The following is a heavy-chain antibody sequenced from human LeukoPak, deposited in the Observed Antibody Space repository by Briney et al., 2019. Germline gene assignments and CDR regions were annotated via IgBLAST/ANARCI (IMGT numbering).Heavy chain of an antibody. D-gene: IGHD2-2*02. V-gene: IGHV4-31*03. J-gene: IGHJ4*02. Sequence: SETLSLTCTVSGGSISSGGYYWSWIRQHPGKGLEWIGYIYYSGSTYYNPSLKSRVTISVDTSKNQFSLKLSSVTAADTAVYYCARDCTASHCYTPIDYWGQGTLVTVSS. CDR2: IYYSGST. CDR1: GGSISSGGYY. CDR3: ARDCTASHCYTPIDY.